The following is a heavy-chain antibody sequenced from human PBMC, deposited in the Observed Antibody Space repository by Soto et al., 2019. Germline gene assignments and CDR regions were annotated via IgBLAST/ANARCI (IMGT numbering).Heavy chain of an antibody. CDR2: VYYRGRS. CDR1: GGSVSNSNYY. V-gene: IGHV4-39*01. CDR3: VSQRTSVLTQAYFDY. D-gene: IGHD2-8*01. J-gene: IGHJ4*02. Sequence: PSETLSLTCTVSGGSVSNSNYYRGWIRQSPGKGLEWIGSVYYRGRSYSKSSVKSRVTISVDTSKNQFSLNLNSVTASDTAVYYCVSQRTSVLTQAYFDYWGPGALVTVSS.